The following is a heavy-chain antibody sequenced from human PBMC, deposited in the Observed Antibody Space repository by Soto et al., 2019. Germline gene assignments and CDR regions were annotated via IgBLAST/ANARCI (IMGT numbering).Heavy chain of an antibody. CDR3: ARDTGWDLRVEPANFDY. CDR1: GYGFSSYV. CDR2: INADNGDT. V-gene: IGHV1-3*01. J-gene: IGHJ4*02. Sequence: ASVKVSCKPAGYGFSSYVLHWVRQATGQGLEWMGWINADNGDTKYSQKFQDRVTITRDTSASIAYMEVSSLRSEDTAVYYCARDTGWDLRVEPANFDYWGQGTLVTV. D-gene: IGHD1-26*01.